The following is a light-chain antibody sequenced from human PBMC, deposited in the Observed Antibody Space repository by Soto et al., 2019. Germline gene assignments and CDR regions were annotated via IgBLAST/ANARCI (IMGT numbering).Light chain of an antibody. J-gene: IGLJ3*02. CDR1: SCSVSNSYF. CDR3: ALFMGGGISL. V-gene: IGLV8-61*01. CDR2: NTN. Sequence: QAVVTQAPSFSVSPGGPVPLTCTLRSCSVSNSYFPSWYQQPPGQAPRTLIYNTNSRSSGVPDRFSASILGNKAALTITGAQADDESDYYCALFMGGGISLFGGGTKLTVL.